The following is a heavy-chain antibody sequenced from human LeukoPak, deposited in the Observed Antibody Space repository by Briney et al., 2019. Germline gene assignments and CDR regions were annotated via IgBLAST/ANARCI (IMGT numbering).Heavy chain of an antibody. CDR3: ARGGSYFSS. Sequence: GGSLRLSCAASGFTFSDHWMSWVRQAPGKGLEWVANIKEDESEKYYVDSVKGRFTISRDNAKNSLYLQMNILRAEDTAVYYCARGGSYFSSWGQGSLVTVSS. CDR1: GFTFSDHW. J-gene: IGHJ4*02. CDR2: IKEDESEK. D-gene: IGHD1-26*01. V-gene: IGHV3-7*04.